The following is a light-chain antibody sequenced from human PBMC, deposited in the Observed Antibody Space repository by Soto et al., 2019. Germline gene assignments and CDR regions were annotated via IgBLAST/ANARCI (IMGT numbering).Light chain of an antibody. CDR2: AAS. CDR3: QKYNSALLS. Sequence: DIPMTQSPSSLSASVGDRVTITCRASQGIINYLAWYQQKPGKAPKLLIYAASTLQSGVTSRFSGSGSGTDFTLTISGLQPEDVATYYCQKYNSALLSFGGGTKVEIK. V-gene: IGKV1-27*01. CDR1: QGIINY. J-gene: IGKJ4*01.